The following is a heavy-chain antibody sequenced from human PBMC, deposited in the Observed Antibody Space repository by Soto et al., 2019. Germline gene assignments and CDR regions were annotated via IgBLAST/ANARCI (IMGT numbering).Heavy chain of an antibody. J-gene: IGHJ4*02. CDR3: AREVAEDYFDL. D-gene: IGHD6-19*01. V-gene: IGHV3-11*01. CDR1: GFTFSDYY. CDR2: ISRSGTTI. Sequence: GGSLRLSCAVSGFTFSDYYTSWIRQAPGKGLEWLSYISRSGTTIYYADSVKGRFTISRDNAKNSLYLQVNSLRAEDTAVYYCAREVAEDYFDLWGQGTLVTVSS.